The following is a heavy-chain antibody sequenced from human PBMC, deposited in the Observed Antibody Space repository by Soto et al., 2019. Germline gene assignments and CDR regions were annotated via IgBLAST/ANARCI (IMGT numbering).Heavy chain of an antibody. CDR1: GFTFSSYG. CDR3: ARDTGSSGRYGDYYYYGMDV. CDR2: IWYDGSNK. Sequence: GGSLRLSCAASGFTFSSYGMHWVRQAPGKGLEWVAVIWYDGSNKYYADSVKGRFTISRDNSKNTLYLQMNSLRAEDTAVYYCARDTGSSGRYGDYYYYGMDVWGQGTTVTVSS. V-gene: IGHV3-33*01. D-gene: IGHD6-19*01. J-gene: IGHJ6*02.